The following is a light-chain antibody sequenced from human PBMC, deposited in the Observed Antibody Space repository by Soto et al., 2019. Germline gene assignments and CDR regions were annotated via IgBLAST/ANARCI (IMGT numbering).Light chain of an antibody. CDR2: GAS. Sequence: EIVLTQSPGTLSLSPGERATLSCRASQSVSSSYLAWYQQKPGQAPRLLIYGASSRATGIPDRFSGSGSGTDFTLTISRLEPEDSAVYYCQQYGSSPYTFGQGTKLAIK. CDR3: QQYGSSPYT. V-gene: IGKV3-20*01. CDR1: QSVSSSY. J-gene: IGKJ2*01.